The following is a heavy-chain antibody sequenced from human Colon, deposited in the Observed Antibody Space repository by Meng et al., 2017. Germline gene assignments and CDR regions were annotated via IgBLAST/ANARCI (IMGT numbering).Heavy chain of an antibody. CDR3: ARDPLAVGPTDRGLDS. Sequence: QVQLQESGPRMVQHSKYLSLTCPVSGDSVSSNSYYWTWIRQHPGTGLEWIGYIYSGGISHYNPSLKSRITMSIDTSKNQFSLQLTSVTAADTAIYYCARDPLAVGPTDRGLDSWGQGTLVTVSS. J-gene: IGHJ4*02. D-gene: IGHD1-26*01. CDR2: IYSGGIS. CDR1: GDSVSSNSYY. V-gene: IGHV4-31*03.